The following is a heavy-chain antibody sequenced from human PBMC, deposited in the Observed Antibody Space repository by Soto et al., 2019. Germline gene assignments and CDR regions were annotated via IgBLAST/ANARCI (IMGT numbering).Heavy chain of an antibody. CDR2: INHSGST. Sequence: PSETLSLTCAVYGGSFSGYYWSWIRQPPGKGLEWIGEINHSGSTNYNPSLKSRVTISVDTSKNQFSLKLSSVTAADTAVYYCARGPTTVTRRYYYYYYMDAWGKGTTVTVSS. J-gene: IGHJ6*03. D-gene: IGHD4-4*01. CDR1: GGSFSGYY. V-gene: IGHV4-34*01. CDR3: ARGPTTVTRRYYYYYYMDA.